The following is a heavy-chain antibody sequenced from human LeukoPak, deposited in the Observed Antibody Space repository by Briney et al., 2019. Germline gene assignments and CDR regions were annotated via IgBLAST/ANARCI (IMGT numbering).Heavy chain of an antibody. CDR2: INHSGST. CDR1: GGSFSGYC. CDR3: ARGRGIAVAAWFDP. Sequence: SETLSLTCAVYGGSFSGYCWSWIRQPPGKGLEWIGEINHSGSTNYNPSLKSRVTISVDTSKNQFSLKLSSVTAADTAVYYCARGRGIAVAAWFDPWGQGTLVTVSS. V-gene: IGHV4-34*01. J-gene: IGHJ5*02. D-gene: IGHD6-19*01.